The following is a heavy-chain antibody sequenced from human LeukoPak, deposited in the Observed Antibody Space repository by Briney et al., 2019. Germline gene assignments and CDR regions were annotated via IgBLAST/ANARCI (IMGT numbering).Heavy chain of an antibody. CDR2: IIPIFGTA. D-gene: IGHD3-22*01. CDR1: GGTFSSYA. Sequence: GASVKVSCKASGGTFSSYAISWVRQAPGQGLEWMGGIIPIFGTANYAQKFQGRVTITTDESTSTAYMELSSLRSEDTAVYYCATTPYCYDSSGYLYWGQGTLVTVSS. CDR3: ATTPYCYDSSGYLY. J-gene: IGHJ4*02. V-gene: IGHV1-69*05.